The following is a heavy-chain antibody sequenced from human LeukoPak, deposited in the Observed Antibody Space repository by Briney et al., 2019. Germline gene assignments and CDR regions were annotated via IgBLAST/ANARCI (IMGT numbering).Heavy chain of an antibody. V-gene: IGHV1-69*05. Sequence: GASVKVYCKASGGTFSSYAISWVRQAPGQGLEWMGRIIPIFGTANYAQKFQGRVTITTDESTSTAYMELSSLRSEDTAVYYCARHGPYSYGLYYFDYWGQGTLVTVSS. CDR2: IIPIFGTA. D-gene: IGHD5-18*01. J-gene: IGHJ4*02. CDR3: ARHGPYSYGLYYFDY. CDR1: GGTFSSYA.